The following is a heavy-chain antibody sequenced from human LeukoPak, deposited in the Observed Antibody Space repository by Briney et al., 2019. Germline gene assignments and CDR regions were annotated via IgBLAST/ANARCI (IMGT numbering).Heavy chain of an antibody. Sequence: SVKVSCKASGGTFSSYAISWVRQAPGRGLEWMGGIIPIFGTANYAQKFQGRVTITTDESTSTAYMELSSLRSEDTAVYYCARADFWSGYYTGITDNWFDPWGQGTLVTVSS. CDR2: IIPIFGTA. CDR3: ARADFWSGYYTGITDNWFDP. D-gene: IGHD3-3*01. J-gene: IGHJ5*02. CDR1: GGTFSSYA. V-gene: IGHV1-69*05.